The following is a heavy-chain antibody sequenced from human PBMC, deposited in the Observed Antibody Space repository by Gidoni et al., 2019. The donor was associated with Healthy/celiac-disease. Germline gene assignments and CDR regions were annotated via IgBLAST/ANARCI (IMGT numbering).Heavy chain of an antibody. CDR1: GFTFSSYG. D-gene: IGHD4-17*01. CDR2: LAYDGSNK. Sequence: QVQLVESGGGVVQPGRSLRLSCAASGFTFSSYGMHWVRQAPGKGLEWVAVLAYDGSNKYYADSVKGRFTISRDNSKNTLYLQMNSLRAEDTAVYYCAKPVTTYYYYYGMDVWGQGTTVTVSS. V-gene: IGHV3-30*18. CDR3: AKPVTTYYYYYGMDV. J-gene: IGHJ6*02.